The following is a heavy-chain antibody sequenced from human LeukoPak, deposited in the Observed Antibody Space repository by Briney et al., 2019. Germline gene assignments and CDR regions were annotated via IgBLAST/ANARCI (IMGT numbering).Heavy chain of an antibody. CDR1: GGTFSSYA. Sequence: GASVKVSCKASGGTFSSYAISWVRQAPGQGLEWMGGIIPIFGTANYAQKFQGRVTITTDESTSTAYMEVSSLRSEDTALYYCATDLPGAEWNWNFDAFTIWGQGTMVTVSS. V-gene: IGHV1-69*05. J-gene: IGHJ3*02. D-gene: IGHD1-7*01. CDR3: ATDLPGAEWNWNFDAFTI. CDR2: IIPIFGTA.